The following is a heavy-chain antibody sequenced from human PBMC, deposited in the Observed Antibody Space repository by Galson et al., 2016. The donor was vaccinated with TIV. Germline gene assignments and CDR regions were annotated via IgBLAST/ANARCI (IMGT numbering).Heavy chain of an antibody. Sequence: SVKVSCKASGYTFTNHVIHWVRQAPGQSLEWMGWIKGENGNTKYSEKFQDRVTFTRDTFATTIYMELRSLRSDDSSVYYCARVYGGADYWYFDLWGRGTPVIVSS. J-gene: IGHJ2*01. V-gene: IGHV1-3*01. CDR2: IKGENGNT. CDR3: ARVYGGADYWYFDL. D-gene: IGHD4-23*01. CDR1: GYTFTNHV.